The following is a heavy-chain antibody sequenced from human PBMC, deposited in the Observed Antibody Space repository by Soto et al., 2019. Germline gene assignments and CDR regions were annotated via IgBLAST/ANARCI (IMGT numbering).Heavy chain of an antibody. J-gene: IGHJ4*02. CDR2: ISYDGSNK. V-gene: IGHV3-30-3*01. CDR3: ARGSYGGNSRLDY. D-gene: IGHD4-17*01. Sequence: GGSLRLSCAASGFTFSSYAMHWVRQAPGKGLEWVAVISYDGSNKYYADSVKGRFTISRDNSKNTLYLQMNSLRAEDTAVNYCARGSYGGNSRLDYWGQGTLVTVSS. CDR1: GFTFSSYA.